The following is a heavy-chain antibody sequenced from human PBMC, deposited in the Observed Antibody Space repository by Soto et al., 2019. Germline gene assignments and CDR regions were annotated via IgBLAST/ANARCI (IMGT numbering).Heavy chain of an antibody. V-gene: IGHV1-18*04. D-gene: IGHD4-17*01. CDR1: GYIFSDYG. Sequence: QVKAMQSGAEVKKPGDSVKVSCKTSGYIFSDYGINWVREAPGQGLEWIAWISGYSGNANVAQKFQGRVTVTTDKASGTAKMELRRLRSDETAVYYCAKRTSGTTWGESDYWGQGTLVTVSS. CDR3: AKRTSGTTWGESDY. J-gene: IGHJ4*02. CDR2: ISGYSGNA.